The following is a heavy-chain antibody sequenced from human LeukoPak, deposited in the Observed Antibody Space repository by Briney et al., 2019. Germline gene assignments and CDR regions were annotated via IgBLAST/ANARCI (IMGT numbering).Heavy chain of an antibody. V-gene: IGHV4-39*01. D-gene: IGHD3-3*01. J-gene: IGHJ4*02. CDR2: IYYSGTT. CDR3: AEASEWSINY. CDR1: GGSINSTTYY. Sequence: PSETLSLTCTVSGGSINSTTYYWGWIRQPPGKGLEWIGSIYYSGTTYYNPSLKSRLTISVDTSKNQFSLKLSSVTAADTAVYYCAEASEWSINYWGQGNLVTVSS.